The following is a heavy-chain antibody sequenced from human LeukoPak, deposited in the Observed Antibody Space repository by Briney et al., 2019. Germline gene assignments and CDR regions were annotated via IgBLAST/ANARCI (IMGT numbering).Heavy chain of an antibody. Sequence: GSLRLSCAVSGFTVSSNYMSWVRQAPGKGLEWVSVIYSGGSTYYADSVKGRFTISRDNSKNTLYLQVNSLRAEDTAVYYCAGPDYYGSGSYYDYWGQGTLVTVSS. CDR2: IYSGGST. J-gene: IGHJ4*02. CDR3: AGPDYYGSGSYYDY. CDR1: GFTVSSNY. D-gene: IGHD3-10*01. V-gene: IGHV3-66*04.